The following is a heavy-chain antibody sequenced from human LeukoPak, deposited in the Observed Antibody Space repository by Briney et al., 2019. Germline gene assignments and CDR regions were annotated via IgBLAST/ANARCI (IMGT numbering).Heavy chain of an antibody. CDR2: ISGSGSST. D-gene: IGHD5-18*01. CDR1: GFTFSSYA. V-gene: IGHV3-23*01. Sequence: GGSLRLSCAASGFTFSSYAMSWVRRAPGKGLEWVSAISGSGSSTYYADSVKGRFTISRDNSKNTLYLQMNSLRAEDTAVYYCASPRGYSYGQFDYWGQGTLVTVSS. CDR3: ASPRGYSYGQFDY. J-gene: IGHJ4*02.